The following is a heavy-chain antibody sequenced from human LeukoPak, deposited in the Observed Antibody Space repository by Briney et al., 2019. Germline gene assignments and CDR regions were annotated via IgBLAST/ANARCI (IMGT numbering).Heavy chain of an antibody. CDR3: AHNKWLRVERAFDI. J-gene: IGHJ3*02. CDR2: IYWDDDDK. D-gene: IGHD5-12*01. Sequence: SGPTLVKPTQTLTLTCTFSGFSLSTSGVGVGWIRQPPGKALEWLALIYWDDDDKRYSPSLKSRLTITKDTSKNQVVLTMTNMDPVDTATYYCAHNKWLRVERAFDIWGQGTMVTVSS. CDR1: GFSLSTSGVG. V-gene: IGHV2-5*02.